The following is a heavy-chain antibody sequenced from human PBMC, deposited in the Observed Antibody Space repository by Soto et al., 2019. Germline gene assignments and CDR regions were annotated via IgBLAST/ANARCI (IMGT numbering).Heavy chain of an antibody. D-gene: IGHD5-18*01. V-gene: IGHV1-18*01. Sequence: QVQLVQSGGEVKKPGASVKVSCKASGYTFTDNVITWVRQAPGQGLEWMGWINVYTGNTDYAQKLQGRVTMTTDTSTSTAYMELVSLTSDDTAVYYCARAIGGSEYGYLLFWGQGTLVTVSS. J-gene: IGHJ4*02. CDR2: INVYTGNT. CDR3: ARAIGGSEYGYLLF. CDR1: GYTFTDNV.